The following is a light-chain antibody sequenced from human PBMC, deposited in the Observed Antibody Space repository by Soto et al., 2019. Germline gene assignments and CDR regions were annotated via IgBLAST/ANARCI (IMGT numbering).Light chain of an antibody. Sequence: EIVLTQSPGTLSLSPGERATLSCRASQSVSSSFIAWYQQKPGQAPGLLIYGASSRATGIPDRFSGSGSGTDFTLTISRLEPEDFAVYYCQQYDSSPVTFGGGTKVEIK. J-gene: IGKJ4*01. CDR3: QQYDSSPVT. CDR2: GAS. CDR1: QSVSSSF. V-gene: IGKV3-20*01.